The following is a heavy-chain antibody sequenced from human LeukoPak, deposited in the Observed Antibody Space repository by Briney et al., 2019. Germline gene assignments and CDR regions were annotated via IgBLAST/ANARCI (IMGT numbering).Heavy chain of an antibody. CDR1: GGTFSSYA. CDR2: IIPIFGTA. CDR3: ARGGGSYYLPNS. V-gene: IGHV1-69*13. J-gene: IGHJ5*02. Sequence: SVKVSCKGSGGTFSSYAISWVRQAPGQGLEWMGGIIPIFGTANYAQKFQGRVTITADESTSTAYMELSSLRSEDTAVYYCARGGGSYYLPNSWGQGTLVTVSS. D-gene: IGHD1-26*01.